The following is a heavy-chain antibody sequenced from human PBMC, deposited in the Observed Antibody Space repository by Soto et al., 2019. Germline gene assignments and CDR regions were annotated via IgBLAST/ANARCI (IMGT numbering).Heavy chain of an antibody. CDR1: GFTFSKAW. Sequence: GGSLRLSCAASGFTFSKAWINWVRQAPGQGLEWVSYISSSSSTIYYADSVKGRFTISRDNAKNSLYLQMNSLRAEDTAVYYCARDRLAVAGTIPHYFNYWGQGTLVTVSS. V-gene: IGHV3-48*01. J-gene: IGHJ4*02. D-gene: IGHD6-19*01. CDR3: ARDRLAVAGTIPHYFNY. CDR2: ISSSSSTI.